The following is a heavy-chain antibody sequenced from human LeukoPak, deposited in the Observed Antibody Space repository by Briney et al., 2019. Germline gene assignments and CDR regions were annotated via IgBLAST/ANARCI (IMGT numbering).Heavy chain of an antibody. J-gene: IGHJ4*02. D-gene: IGHD5-18*01. Sequence: GGSLRLSCAASGFTFSSHEMNWVRQAPGKRLEWVSYISNSGSTIYYADSVRGRFTISRDNAKNSLYLQMNSLRAEDTAVYYCARRGIQLWPHDDYWGQGTLVTVSS. CDR2: ISNSGSTI. CDR1: GFTFSSHE. V-gene: IGHV3-48*03. CDR3: ARRGIQLWPHDDY.